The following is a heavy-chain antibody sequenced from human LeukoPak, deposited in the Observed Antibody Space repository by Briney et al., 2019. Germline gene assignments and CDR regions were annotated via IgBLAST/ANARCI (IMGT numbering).Heavy chain of an antibody. Sequence: GGSLRLSCAVSGFTFNSHHIHWVRQAPNKGLDWVAVVPHDGTSPSHAASVNGRFTISRDNSKDTVFLQMNSLRVDDTAIYYCARQSLGASGLDHWGQGVLVTVSS. J-gene: IGHJ4*02. CDR3: ARQSLGASGLDH. D-gene: IGHD1-26*01. CDR2: VPHDGTSP. CDR1: GFTFNSHH. V-gene: IGHV3-30*03.